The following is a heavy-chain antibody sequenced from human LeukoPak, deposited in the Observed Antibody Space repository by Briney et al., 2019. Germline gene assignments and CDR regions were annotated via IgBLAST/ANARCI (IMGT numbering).Heavy chain of an antibody. D-gene: IGHD3-22*01. CDR3: AKDRSLYYDSGGYYNY. CDR2: ISWNSGSI. Sequence: GGSLRLSCAASGFTFSSYWMHWVRQAPGKGLEWVSGISWNSGSIGYADSVKGRFTISRDNAKNSLYLQMNSLRAEDTALYYCAKDRSLYYDSGGYYNYWGQGTLVTVSS. V-gene: IGHV3-9*01. CDR1: GFTFSSYW. J-gene: IGHJ4*02.